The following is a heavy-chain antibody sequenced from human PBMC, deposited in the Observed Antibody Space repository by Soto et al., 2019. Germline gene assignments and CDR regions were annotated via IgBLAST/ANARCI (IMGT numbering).Heavy chain of an antibody. D-gene: IGHD6-13*01. CDR2: IYHTGNT. V-gene: IGHV4-4*02. Sequence: QSRPSAVSGGNIVVLGWLLSITKQNVQGLEWIGEIYHTGNTNYNPSLESRVTISVDKSKNQFSLNLNSVTAADTAVYYCARDSREAVGNRRNYSAYRLHRTLVIV. CDR3: ARDSREAVGNRRNYSAY. J-gene: IGHJ4*01. CDR1: GGNIVVLGW.